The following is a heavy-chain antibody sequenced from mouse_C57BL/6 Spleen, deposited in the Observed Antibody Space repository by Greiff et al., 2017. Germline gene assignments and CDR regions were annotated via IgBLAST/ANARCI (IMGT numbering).Heavy chain of an antibody. CDR3: ARDYGSSHWYFDV. CDR1: GYSFTGYF. Sequence: EVQLQQSGPELVKPGASVKISCKASGYSFTGYFMNWVKQSHGKSLEWIGLINPYNGDTFYNQKFKGTATLTVDKSSSTAHMELLSRTAEDFAVYYCARDYGSSHWYFDVWGTGTTVTVSS. CDR2: INPYNGDT. V-gene: IGHV1-37*01. J-gene: IGHJ1*03. D-gene: IGHD1-1*01.